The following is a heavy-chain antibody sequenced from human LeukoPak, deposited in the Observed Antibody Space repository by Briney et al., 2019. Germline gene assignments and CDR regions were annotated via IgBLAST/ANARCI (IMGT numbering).Heavy chain of an antibody. J-gene: IGHJ6*03. CDR3: ARAFSYYYYMDV. V-gene: IGHV1-8*01. CDR1: GYTFTSYD. Sequence: ASVKVSCEASGYTFTSYDINWVRQATGQGLEWMGWMNPNSGNTGYAQKFQGRVTITTDESTSTAYMELSSLRSEDTAVYYCARAFSYYYYMDVWGKGTTVTVSS. CDR2: MNPNSGNT.